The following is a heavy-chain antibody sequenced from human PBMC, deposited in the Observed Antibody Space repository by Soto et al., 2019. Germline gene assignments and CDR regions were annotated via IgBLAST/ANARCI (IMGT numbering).Heavy chain of an antibody. CDR3: ARGYYDFWSGYYISPYGMDV. D-gene: IGHD3-3*01. CDR2: ISSCGSSI. J-gene: IGHJ6*02. CDR1: GFTFSDYY. V-gene: IGHV3-11*01. Sequence: GGSLRLSCAVSGFTFSDYYMSWIRQAPGKGLEWVSYISSCGSSIYYADSVKGRFTISRDNAKNSLYLQMNGLRAEDTAVYYCARGYYDFWSGYYISPYGMDVWGQGTTVTVSS.